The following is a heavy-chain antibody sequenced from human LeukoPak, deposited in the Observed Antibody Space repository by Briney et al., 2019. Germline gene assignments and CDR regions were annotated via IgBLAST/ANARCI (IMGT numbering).Heavy chain of an antibody. J-gene: IGHJ5*02. CDR3: ARAAWVRGAEGLSNWFDL. CDR2: ISSSGNTI. V-gene: IGHV3-48*03. CDR1: GFTYSSFA. D-gene: IGHD3-10*01. Sequence: PGGSLRLSCAASGFTYSSFAMHWVRQAPGEGLEWVSYISSSGNTIYYADSVKGRFTISRDNAKNSLFLQMNSLSAEDTAAYYCARAAWVRGAEGLSNWFDLWGQGTLVTVSS.